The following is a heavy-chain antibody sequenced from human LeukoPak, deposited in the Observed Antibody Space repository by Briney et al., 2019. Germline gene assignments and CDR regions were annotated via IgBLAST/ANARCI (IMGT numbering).Heavy chain of an antibody. CDR1: GFTFSSYS. Sequence: GGSLRLSCAASGFTFSSYSMNWVRQAPGKGLEWVSYISGSSSAIYYADSVKGRFTISRDNAKNSLYLQMNSLRVEDTAVYYCAKDTAPSTRRPDGAFDIWGQGTMVTVSS. CDR3: AKDTAPSTRRPDGAFDI. CDR2: ISGSSSAI. J-gene: IGHJ3*02. V-gene: IGHV3-48*01. D-gene: IGHD2-21*02.